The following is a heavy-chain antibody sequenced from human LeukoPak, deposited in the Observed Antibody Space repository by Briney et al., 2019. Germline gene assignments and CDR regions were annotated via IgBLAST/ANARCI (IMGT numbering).Heavy chain of an antibody. CDR2: IYYSGST. CDR1: GGYISSGGYY. Sequence: SETLSLTCTVSGGYISSGGYYWSWIRQHPGKGLEWIGYIYYSGSTNYNPSLKSRVTISVDTSKNQFSLKLSSVTAADTAVYYCARGRYYDILTGYTRYYFDYWGQGTLVTVSS. J-gene: IGHJ4*02. V-gene: IGHV4-31*03. CDR3: ARGRYYDILTGYTRYYFDY. D-gene: IGHD3-9*01.